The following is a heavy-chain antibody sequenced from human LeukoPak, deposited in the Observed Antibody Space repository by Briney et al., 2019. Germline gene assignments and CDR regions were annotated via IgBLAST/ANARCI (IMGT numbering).Heavy chain of an antibody. D-gene: IGHD1-26*01. CDR2: ISLDGTNT. CDR1: GFTFSSYG. V-gene: IGHV3-30*18. CDR3: AKEEGWELIRSYIDF. J-gene: IGHJ4*02. Sequence: GGSLRLSCETSGFTFSSYGMHWVRQAPGKGLQWVAVISLDGTNTLYLDSVKGRFTIARDNSKNTLYLQMNSLISEDTATYYCAKEEGWELIRSYIDFWGKGTLVTVYS.